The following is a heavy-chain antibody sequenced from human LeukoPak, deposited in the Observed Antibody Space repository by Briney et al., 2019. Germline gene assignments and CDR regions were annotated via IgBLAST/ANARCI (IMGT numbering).Heavy chain of an antibody. V-gene: IGHV4-59*08. J-gene: IGHJ3*02. CDR3: ARHDPVISKIVGERACDI. Sequence: SETLSLTCTVSGGSINPYYWSWIRQPPGKGLEWIGYIHYSGNTNYNPSLKSRVTISVDTSRDQFSLKLSSVTAADTALYYCARHDPVISKIVGERACDIWGQGTMVTVSS. D-gene: IGHD3-22*01. CDR2: IHYSGNT. CDR1: GGSINPYY.